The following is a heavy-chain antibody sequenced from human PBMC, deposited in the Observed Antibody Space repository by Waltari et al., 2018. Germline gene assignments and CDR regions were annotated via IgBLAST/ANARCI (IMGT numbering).Heavy chain of an antibody. D-gene: IGHD6-13*01. CDR2: IYHSGST. CDR1: GYSISSGYY. V-gene: IGHV4-38-2*02. Sequence: QVQLQESGPGLVKPSETLSLTCTVSGYSISSGYYWGWIRQPPGKGLEWIGSIYHSGSTYYNPSLKSRVTISVDTSKNQFSLKLSSVTAADTAVYYCARSSYSSSWYEVGYWGQGTLVTVSS. CDR3: ARSSYSSSWYEVGY. J-gene: IGHJ4*02.